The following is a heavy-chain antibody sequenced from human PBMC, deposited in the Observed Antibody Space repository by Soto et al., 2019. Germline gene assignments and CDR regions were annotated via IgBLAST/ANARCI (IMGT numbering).Heavy chain of an antibody. CDR1: GFTFSSYA. D-gene: IGHD6-13*01. Sequence: EVQLLESGGGLVQPGGSLRLSCAASGFTFSSYAMSWVRQAPGKGLEWVSGITDGGGSTFYADSLQGRFTISRDNSKNTLDLQMSSLTAEDTVIYYCAKVGLFRKGYMGVVRGDYGGQGTLVTVS. CDR2: ITDGGGST. CDR3: AKVGLFRKGYMGVVRGDY. J-gene: IGHJ4*02. V-gene: IGHV3-23*01.